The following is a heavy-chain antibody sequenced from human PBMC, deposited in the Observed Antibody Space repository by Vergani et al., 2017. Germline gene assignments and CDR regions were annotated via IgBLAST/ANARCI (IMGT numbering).Heavy chain of an antibody. CDR2: INHSGST. CDR1: GGSFSGYY. V-gene: IGHV4-34*01. J-gene: IGHJ4*02. D-gene: IGHD4-17*01. CDR3: ARHNLYGDSQTGLDY. Sequence: QVQLQQWGAGLLKPSETLSLTCAVYGGSFSGYYWSWIRQPPGKGLEWIGEINHSGSTNYNPSLKSRVTISVDTSKNQFSLKLSSVTAADTAVYYCARHNLYGDSQTGLDYWGLGTLVTVTS.